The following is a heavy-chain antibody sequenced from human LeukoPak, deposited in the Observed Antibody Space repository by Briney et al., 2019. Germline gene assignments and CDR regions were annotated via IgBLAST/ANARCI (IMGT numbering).Heavy chain of an antibody. V-gene: IGHV4-30-2*06. CDR1: GGSISNDDHY. Sequence: SETLSLTCTVSGGSISNDDHYWSWIRQSPGKGLEWIGCIYDRGPAYYNPSLKSRFTISVDRPKNQFFLNVTSLTAADTAVYYCARSRQASGLLSSWGQGTPVVVSS. CDR2: IYDRGPA. J-gene: IGHJ5*02. CDR3: ARSRQASGLLSS. D-gene: IGHD3-10*01.